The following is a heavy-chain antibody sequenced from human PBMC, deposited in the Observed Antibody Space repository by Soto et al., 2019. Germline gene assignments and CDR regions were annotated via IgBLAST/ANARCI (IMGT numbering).Heavy chain of an antibody. Sequence: GGSLRLSCAASGFTFSKYGMHWVRQAPGKGLEWVALIWNDGIRKVYVDSVKGRFTISRDNSKNTLDLQMNNLRDEDTAVYYCARHDDNEANALDYWGPGNLVTVSS. J-gene: IGHJ4*02. CDR2: IWNDGIRK. CDR3: ARHDDNEANALDY. D-gene: IGHD3-16*01. CDR1: GFTFSKYG. V-gene: IGHV3-33*01.